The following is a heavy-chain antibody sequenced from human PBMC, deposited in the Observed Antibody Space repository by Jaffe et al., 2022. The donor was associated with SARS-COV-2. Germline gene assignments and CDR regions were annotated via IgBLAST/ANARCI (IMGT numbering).Heavy chain of an antibody. CDR2: INHSGST. CDR1: GGSFSGYY. J-gene: IGHJ6*03. D-gene: IGHD3-10*01. V-gene: IGHV4-34*01. CDR3: ARGARITMVRGANYYYMDV. Sequence: QVQLQQWGAGLLKPSETLSLTCAVYGGSFSGYYWSWIRQPPGKGLEWIGEINHSGSTNYNPSLKSRVTISVDTSKNQFSLKLSSVTAADTAVYYCARGARITMVRGANYYYMDVWGKGTTVTVSS.